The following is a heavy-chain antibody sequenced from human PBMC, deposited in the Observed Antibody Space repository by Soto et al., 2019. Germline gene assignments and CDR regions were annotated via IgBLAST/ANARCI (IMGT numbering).Heavy chain of an antibody. Sequence: GGSLRLSCAASGFTFSSHALSWVRQAPGQGLEWVSSIRGSGSSTYYADSVKGRFTTSRDNSNNTLYLQMNSLSAEDTDLYFCAKLASDSGDYGGFDYWGQGTPVTVSS. CDR3: AKLASDSGDYGGFDY. CDR1: GFTFSSHA. J-gene: IGHJ4*02. D-gene: IGHD4-17*01. V-gene: IGHV3-23*01. CDR2: IRGSGSST.